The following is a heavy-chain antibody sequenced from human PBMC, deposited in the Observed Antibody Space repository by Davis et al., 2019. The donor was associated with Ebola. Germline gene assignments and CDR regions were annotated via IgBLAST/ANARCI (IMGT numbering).Heavy chain of an antibody. V-gene: IGHV1-18*01. CDR1: GFTFTSYG. CDR2: ISAYNGNT. CDR3: AREERLRYDAFDI. J-gene: IGHJ3*02. D-gene: IGHD6-25*01. Sequence: GGSLRLSCAASGFTFTSYGISWVRQAPGQGLEWMGWISAYNGNTNYAQKFQGRVTITADESTSTAYMELSSLRSEDTAVYYCAREERLRYDAFDIWGQGTMVTVSS.